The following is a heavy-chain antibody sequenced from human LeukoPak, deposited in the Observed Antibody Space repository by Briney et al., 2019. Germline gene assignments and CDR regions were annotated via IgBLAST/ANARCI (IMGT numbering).Heavy chain of an antibody. CDR3: ARGRGGVKDFWSGRLWFDP. CDR1: GGSISSSSYY. D-gene: IGHD3-3*01. CDR2: IYYSGST. Sequence: SETLSPTCTVSGGSISSSSYYWGWIRQPPGKGLEWIGSIYYSGSTYYNPSLKSRVTISVDTSKNQFSLKLSSVTAADTAVYYCARGRGGVKDFWSGRLWFDPWGQGTLVTVSS. J-gene: IGHJ5*02. V-gene: IGHV4-39*07.